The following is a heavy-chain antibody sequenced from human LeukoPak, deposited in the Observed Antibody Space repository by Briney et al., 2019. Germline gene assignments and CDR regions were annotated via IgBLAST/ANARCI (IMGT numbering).Heavy chain of an antibody. V-gene: IGHV1-69*13. CDR3: ARTDSVYDYVWGRYRYDGYYFDY. CDR1: GGTFSSYA. CDR2: IIPIFGTA. D-gene: IGHD3-16*02. J-gene: IGHJ4*02. Sequence: ASVKVPCKASGGTFSSYAISWVRQAPGQGLEWMGGIIPIFGTANYAQKFQGRVTITADESTSTAYMELSSLRSEDTAVYYCARTDSVYDYVWGRYRYDGYYFDYWGQGTLVTVSS.